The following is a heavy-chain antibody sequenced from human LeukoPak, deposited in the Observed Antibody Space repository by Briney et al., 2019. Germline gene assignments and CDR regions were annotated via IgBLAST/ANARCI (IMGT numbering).Heavy chain of an antibody. Sequence: RGESLKISCKGSGYSFTSYWIGWVRQMPGKGLEWMGIMYPGDSDTRYSPSFQGQVTIPADKSISTAYLQWSSLKASDTAMYYCARQRSYPDYFDYWGQGTLVTVSS. J-gene: IGHJ4*02. CDR2: MYPGDSDT. D-gene: IGHD1-26*01. V-gene: IGHV5-51*01. CDR1: GYSFTSYW. CDR3: ARQRSYPDYFDY.